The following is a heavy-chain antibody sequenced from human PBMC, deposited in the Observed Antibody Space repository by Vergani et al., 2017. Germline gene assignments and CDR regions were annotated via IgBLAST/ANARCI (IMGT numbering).Heavy chain of an antibody. CDR2: ISSSISYI. CDR3: ARDIQKPYYYYYMDV. V-gene: IGHV3-21*01. J-gene: IGHJ6*03. CDR1: GFTFSSYS. Sequence: EVQLVESGGGLVKPGGSLRLSCAASGFTFSSYSMNWVRPAPGKGLEWVSSISSSISYIYYADSVKGRFTISRDNAKNSLYLQMNSLRAEDTAVYYCARDIQKPYYYYYMDVWGKGTMVTVSS.